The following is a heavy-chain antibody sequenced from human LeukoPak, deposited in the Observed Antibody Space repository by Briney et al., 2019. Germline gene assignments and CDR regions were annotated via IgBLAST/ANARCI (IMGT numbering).Heavy chain of an antibody. J-gene: IGHJ4*02. D-gene: IGHD3-3*02. CDR3: ARGHLSYYFDY. CDR2: IYPADSDI. V-gene: IGHV5-51*01. Sequence: GESLKISCKGSGYSLTSYWIGWVRQMPGKGLEWMGIIYPADSDIRYSPSFQGQVTISADKSITTVYLQWSSLKASDTAMYYCARGHLSYYFDYWGQGTLVTVSS. CDR1: GYSLTSYW.